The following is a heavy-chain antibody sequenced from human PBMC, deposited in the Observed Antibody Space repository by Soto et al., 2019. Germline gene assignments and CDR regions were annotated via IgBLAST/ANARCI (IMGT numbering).Heavy chain of an antibody. CDR3: VREPATAKPEGVDF. D-gene: IGHD1-1*01. V-gene: IGHV1-2*02. J-gene: IGHJ4*02. Sequence: QVQLVQSGAEVRKPGASVKVSCKASGYTFSDYYIHWVRQAPGQGLEWMGWINPDSGGTKYAPKFQGGVTMTRDTSITTADMELSRLRSGDTAVYYCVREPATAKPEGVDFWGQGTLVTVSS. CDR2: INPDSGGT. CDR1: GYTFSDYY.